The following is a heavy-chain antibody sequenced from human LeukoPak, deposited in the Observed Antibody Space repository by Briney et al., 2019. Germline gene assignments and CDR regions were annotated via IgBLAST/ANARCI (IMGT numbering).Heavy chain of an antibody. CDR1: GFTLSAYS. CDR3: ARDLSGVSSAD. J-gene: IGHJ4*02. D-gene: IGHD3-16*01. V-gene: IGHV3-20*01. CDR2: INWNGGSI. Sequence: GGSLRLSCAASGFTLSAYSVNWVRQAPGKGLEWVSGINWNGGSIGYADSVKGRFTISRDNAKNSLYLQMNSLRAEDTALYHCARDLSGVSSADWGQGTLVTVSS.